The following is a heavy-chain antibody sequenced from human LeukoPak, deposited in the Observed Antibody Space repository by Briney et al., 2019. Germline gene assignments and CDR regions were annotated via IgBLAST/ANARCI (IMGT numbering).Heavy chain of an antibody. D-gene: IGHD6-13*01. CDR1: GFTFSSYS. J-gene: IGHJ6*02. CDR2: ISSSSSYI. V-gene: IGHV3-21*01. Sequence: GGSLRLSCAASGFTFSSYSMNWVRQALGKGLEWVSSISSSSSYIYYADSVKGRFTISRDNAKNSLYLQMNSLRAEDTAVYYCARGSQQQLVSDYCYYGMDVWGQGTTVTVSS. CDR3: ARGSQQQLVSDYCYYGMDV.